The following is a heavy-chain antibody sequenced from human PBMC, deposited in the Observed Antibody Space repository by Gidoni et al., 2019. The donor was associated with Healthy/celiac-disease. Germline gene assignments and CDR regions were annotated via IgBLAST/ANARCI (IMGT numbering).Heavy chain of an antibody. CDR1: GGSISSYY. CDR3: ARRDQYYYDSSGYYDR. Sequence: QVQLQESCPGLVKPSETLSLTCTVSGGSISSYYWSWIRQPPGKGLEWIGYIYYSGSTNYNPSLKSRGTISVDTSKNQFSLKLSSVTAADTAVYYCARRDQYYYDSSGYYDRWGQGTLVTVSS. D-gene: IGHD3-22*01. CDR2: IYYSGST. J-gene: IGHJ5*02. V-gene: IGHV4-59*08.